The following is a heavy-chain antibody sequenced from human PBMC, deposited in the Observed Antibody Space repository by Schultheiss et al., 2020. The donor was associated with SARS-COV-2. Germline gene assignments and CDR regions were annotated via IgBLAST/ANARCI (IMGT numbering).Heavy chain of an antibody. CDR2: IYYSGST. Sequence: SETLSLTCAVYGGSFSGYYWSWIRQPPGKGLEWIGYIYYSGSTNYNPSLKSRVSISVDTTKNQFSLKLSSVTAADTAVYYCARSLHYYDSRYRFDYWGQGTLVTVSS. D-gene: IGHD3-22*01. V-gene: IGHV4-59*01. J-gene: IGHJ4*02. CDR3: ARSLHYYDSRYRFDY. CDR1: GGSFSGYY.